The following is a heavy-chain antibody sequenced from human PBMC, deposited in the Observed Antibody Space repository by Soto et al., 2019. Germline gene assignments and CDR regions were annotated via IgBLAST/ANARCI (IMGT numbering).Heavy chain of an antibody. CDR1: GYTFTNYG. CDR3: ARCAYCSGGSCNSRISDY. Sequence: QVQLVQSGAEVKKPGASVKVSCKPSGYTFTNYGISWVRQAPGQGLEWMGWISADNGNTNYAQKFQGRVTMTTDTSTSTAYMELGSLRSDDTAVYYCARCAYCSGGSCNSRISDYWGKGTLVTVSS. CDR2: ISADNGNT. V-gene: IGHV1-18*01. J-gene: IGHJ4*02. D-gene: IGHD2-15*01.